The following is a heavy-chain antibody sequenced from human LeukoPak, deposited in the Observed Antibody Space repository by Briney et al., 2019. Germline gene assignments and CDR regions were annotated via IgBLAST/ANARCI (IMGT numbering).Heavy chain of an antibody. CDR3: AKELRFLEWLNYFDY. Sequence: GGSLRLSCAASGFTFSSYAMSWVRQAPGKGLEWVSAISGSGGSTYYADSVKGRFTISRDNSKNTLYLQMNSLRAEDTAVYCCAKELRFLEWLNYFDYWGQGTLVTVSS. CDR2: ISGSGGST. J-gene: IGHJ4*02. CDR1: GFTFSSYA. D-gene: IGHD3-3*01. V-gene: IGHV3-23*01.